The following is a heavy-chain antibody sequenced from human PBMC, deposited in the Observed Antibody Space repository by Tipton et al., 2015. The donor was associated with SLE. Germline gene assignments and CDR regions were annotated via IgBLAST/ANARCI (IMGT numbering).Heavy chain of an antibody. D-gene: IGHD1-26*01. Sequence: TLSLTCTVSGGSISSYYWSWIRQPPGKGLEWIGYIYYSGSTNYNPSLKSRVTISVDTSKNQFSLKLSSVTAADTAVYYCASLVGATTPFDYWGQGTLVTVSS. CDR3: ASLVGATTPFDY. V-gene: IGHV4-59*01. CDR2: IYYSGST. CDR1: GGSISSYY. J-gene: IGHJ4*02.